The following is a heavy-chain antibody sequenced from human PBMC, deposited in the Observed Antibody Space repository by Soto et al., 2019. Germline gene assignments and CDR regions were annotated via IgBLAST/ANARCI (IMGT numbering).Heavy chain of an antibody. J-gene: IGHJ6*02. Sequence: SGPTLVNPTQTLTLTCTFSGFSLSTSGVGVGWIRQPPGKAPEWLALIYWNDDKRYSPSLKSRLTITKDTSKNQVVLTMTNMDPEDTATYYCARAYYDFWSGSSTEPAYYYGMDVWGQGATVTVSS. CDR1: GFSLSTSGVG. CDR2: IYWNDDK. D-gene: IGHD3-3*01. CDR3: ARAYYDFWSGSSTEPAYYYGMDV. V-gene: IGHV2-5*01.